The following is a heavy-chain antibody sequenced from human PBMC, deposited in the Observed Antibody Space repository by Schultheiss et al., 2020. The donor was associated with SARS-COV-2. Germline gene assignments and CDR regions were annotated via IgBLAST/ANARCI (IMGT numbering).Heavy chain of an antibody. CDR1: GFTFSSYW. V-gene: IGHV3-74*01. Sequence: GGSLRLSCAASGFTFSSYWMHWVRQAPGKGLEWVSRINSDGSSTSYADSVKGRFTISRDNAKNTLYLQMNSLRAEDTAVYYCARVPAAHPVIYYYYGMDVWGQGTTVTVSS. J-gene: IGHJ6*02. CDR2: INSDGSST. D-gene: IGHD2-2*01. CDR3: ARVPAAHPVIYYYYGMDV.